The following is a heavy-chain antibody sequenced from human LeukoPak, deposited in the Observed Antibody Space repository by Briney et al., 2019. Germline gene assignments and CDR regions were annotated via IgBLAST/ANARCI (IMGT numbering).Heavy chain of an antibody. Sequence: PGGSLRLSCAASGFTVSSNYMSWVRQAPGKGLEWVSVIYSGGSTYYADSVKGRFTISRDNSKNTLYLQMNSLRAEDTAVYYCCTKDCANCSSGSNYYYGMDVWGQGTTVTVSS. CDR3: CTKDCANCSSGSNYYYGMDV. J-gene: IGHJ6*02. CDR2: IYSGGST. D-gene: IGHD2-15*01. CDR1: GFTVSSNY. V-gene: IGHV3-66*01.